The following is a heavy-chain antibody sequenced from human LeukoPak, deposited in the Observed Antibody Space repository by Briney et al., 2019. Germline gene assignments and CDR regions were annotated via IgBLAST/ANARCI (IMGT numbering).Heavy chain of an antibody. D-gene: IGHD2-2*01. CDR1: GYTFTNYD. J-gene: IGHJ4*02. CDR2: MNPNSGNT. V-gene: IGHV1-8*01. CDR3: AADRDCSSTSCYPNNFDY. Sequence: GASVKVSCKASGYTFTNYDINWVRQATGQGLEWMGWMNPNSGNTGYAQKFQDRVIMTRDTSISTAYMELSSLRSEDTAVYYCAADRDCSSTSCYPNNFDYWGQGTLVTVSS.